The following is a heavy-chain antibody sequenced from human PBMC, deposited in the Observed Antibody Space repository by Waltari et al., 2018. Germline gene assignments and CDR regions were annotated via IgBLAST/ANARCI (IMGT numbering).Heavy chain of an antibody. D-gene: IGHD3-10*01. Sequence: QVRLQESGALMVVPSETLSLPCTVSGDPIDKNSCWGWVRQPPGKGLEWIGSVVYSGIAYYNPPLRSRVTISIDASKNQFSLKVTSVTAADTAIYYCVRDPLNPRGLFDHWGRGALVTVSS. CDR3: VRDPLNPRGLFDH. V-gene: IGHV4-38-2*02. CDR2: VVYSGIA. CDR1: GDPIDKNSC. J-gene: IGHJ4*02.